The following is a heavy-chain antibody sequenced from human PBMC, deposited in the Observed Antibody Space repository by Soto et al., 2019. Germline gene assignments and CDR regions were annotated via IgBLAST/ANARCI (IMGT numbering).Heavy chain of an antibody. CDR2: IYYSGST. CDR1: GDSISSSSYY. J-gene: IGHJ6*02. D-gene: IGHD6-13*01. CDR3: ASQQLVHYYYGMDV. Sequence: SETLSLNCPVSGDSISSSSYYWGWIRQPPGKGLEWIGSIYYSGSTYYNPSLKSRVTISVDTSKNQFSLKLSSVTAADTAVYYCASQQLVHYYYGMDVWGQGTTVTVSS. V-gene: IGHV4-39*01.